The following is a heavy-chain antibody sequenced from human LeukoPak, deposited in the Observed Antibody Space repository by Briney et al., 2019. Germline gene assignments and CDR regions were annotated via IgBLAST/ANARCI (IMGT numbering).Heavy chain of an antibody. CDR2: ISSSSSYI. Sequence: GGSLRLSCAASGFTFSSYSMNWVRQAPGRGLEWVSSISSSSSYIYYADSVKGRFTISRDNAKNSLYLQMNSLRAEDTAVYYCARGGTMIVVVITDAFDIWGQGTMVTVSS. CDR1: GFTFSSYS. D-gene: IGHD3-22*01. J-gene: IGHJ3*02. CDR3: ARGGTMIVVVITDAFDI. V-gene: IGHV3-21*04.